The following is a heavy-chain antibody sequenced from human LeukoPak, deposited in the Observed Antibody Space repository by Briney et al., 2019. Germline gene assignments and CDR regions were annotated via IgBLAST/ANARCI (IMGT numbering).Heavy chain of an antibody. J-gene: IGHJ6*04. CDR3: ARGGYCSGGSCYSDYYYGMDV. V-gene: IGHV4-30-2*01. CDR1: GGSISSGGYS. Sequence: PSQTLSLTCAVSGGSISSGGYSWSWLRQPPGKGLEWIGYIYHSGSTYYNPSLKSRVTISVDRSKNQFSLKLSSVTAADTAVYYCARGGYCSGGSCYSDYYYGMDVWGKGTTVTVSS. CDR2: IYHSGST. D-gene: IGHD2-15*01.